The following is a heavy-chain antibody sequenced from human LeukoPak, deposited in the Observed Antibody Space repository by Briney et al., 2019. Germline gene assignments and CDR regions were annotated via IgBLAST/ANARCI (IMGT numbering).Heavy chain of an antibody. J-gene: IGHJ4*02. Sequence: GWSLTLSCAASGFTFSSYAMHWVRQAPGKGLEGVAVISYDGCNKYYADSVKGRFTISRDNSKNTLYLQMNSLSAEDTAVYYCARDGDSSGYYVPFDYWGQGTLVTVSS. CDR2: ISYDGCNK. CDR3: ARDGDSSGYYVPFDY. D-gene: IGHD3-22*01. CDR1: GFTFSSYA. V-gene: IGHV3-30-3*01.